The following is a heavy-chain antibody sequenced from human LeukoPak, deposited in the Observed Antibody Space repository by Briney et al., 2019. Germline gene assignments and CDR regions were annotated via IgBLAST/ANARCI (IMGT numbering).Heavy chain of an antibody. CDR2: IIPIFGTA. V-gene: IGHV1-69*13. Sequence: GASVKVSFTASGGTFSSYAISWVRQAPGQGLEWMGGIIPIFGTANYAQKFQGRVTITADESTSTAYMELSSLRSEDTAVYYCARVLGNWFDPWGQGTLVTVSS. CDR1: GGTFSSYA. CDR3: ARVLGNWFDP. J-gene: IGHJ5*02. D-gene: IGHD3-16*01.